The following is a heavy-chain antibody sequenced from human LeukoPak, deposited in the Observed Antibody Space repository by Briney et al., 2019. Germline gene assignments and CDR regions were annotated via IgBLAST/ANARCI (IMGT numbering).Heavy chain of an antibody. V-gene: IGHV4-34*01. Sequence: SETLSLTCTVSGGSISSYYWSWIRQPPGKGLEWIGEINHSGSTNYNPSLKSRVTISVDTSKNQFSLKLSSVTAADTAVYYCARSRIAAAGRGWFDYWGQGTLVTVSS. J-gene: IGHJ4*02. CDR2: INHSGST. CDR1: GGSISSYY. D-gene: IGHD6-13*01. CDR3: ARSRIAAAGRGWFDY.